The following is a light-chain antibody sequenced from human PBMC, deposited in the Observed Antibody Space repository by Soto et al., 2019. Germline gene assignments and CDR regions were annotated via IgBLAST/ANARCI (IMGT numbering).Light chain of an antibody. CDR2: AAS. Sequence: DIQMTQSPSSLSASVGDRVTITCRSSQSISRYLNWYQQKPGKAPKLLIYAASSLQSGVPSRFSGSGSGTDFTRPISSLQPEDFATYYRPQSYSTPLTLGQGTKVEIK. J-gene: IGKJ1*01. V-gene: IGKV1-39*01. CDR1: QSISRY. CDR3: PQSYSTPLT.